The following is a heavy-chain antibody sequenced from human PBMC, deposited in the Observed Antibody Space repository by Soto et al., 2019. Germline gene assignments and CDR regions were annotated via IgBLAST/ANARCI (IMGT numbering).Heavy chain of an antibody. V-gene: IGHV4-34*01. J-gene: IGHJ4*02. CDR1: GGSFSGYY. Sequence: SETLSLTCAVYGGSFSGYYWSWIRQPPGKGLEWIGEINHSGSTNYNPSLKSRVTISVDTSKNQFSLKLSSVTAADTAVYYCARVAGSGYLDFDYWGQGTLVTVSS. D-gene: IGHD3-22*01. CDR3: ARVAGSGYLDFDY. CDR2: INHSGST.